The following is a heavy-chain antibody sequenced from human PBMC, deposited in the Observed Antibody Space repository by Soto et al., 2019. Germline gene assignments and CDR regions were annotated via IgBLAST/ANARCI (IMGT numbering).Heavy chain of an antibody. D-gene: IGHD3-22*01. CDR3: ARDFYDSSGYYFGYCFDY. CDR1: GFTFSDYN. V-gene: IGHV3-21*01. Sequence: GSLRLSCAASGFTFSDYNMNWVRQAPGKGLEWVSFISSSSSYIYYADSVKGRFTISRDNAKNSLYLQMNSLRAEDTAVYYCARDFYDSSGYYFGYCFDYWGQGTLVTVSS. J-gene: IGHJ4*02. CDR2: ISSSSSYI.